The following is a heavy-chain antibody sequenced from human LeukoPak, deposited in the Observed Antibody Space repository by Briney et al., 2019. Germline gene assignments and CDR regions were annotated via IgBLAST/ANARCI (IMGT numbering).Heavy chain of an antibody. D-gene: IGHD1-26*01. J-gene: IGHJ4*02. CDR1: GYTFISYG. CDR2: ISAYNGNT. Sequence: ASVKVSCKASGYTFISYGISWVRQAPGQGLEWMGWISAYNGNTNYAQKLQGRVTMTSDTSTSTAYMELRSLRSDDTAVYYCARVSFDLRELPYYFDYWGQGTLVTVSS. V-gene: IGHV1-18*01. CDR3: ARVSFDLRELPYYFDY.